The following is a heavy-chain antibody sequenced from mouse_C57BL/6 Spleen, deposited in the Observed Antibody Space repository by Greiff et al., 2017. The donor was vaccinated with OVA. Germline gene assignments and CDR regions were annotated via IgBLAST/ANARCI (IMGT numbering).Heavy chain of an antibody. CDR3: AQGGPYAMDY. CDR2: IYPRSGNT. V-gene: IGHV1-81*01. Sequence: VKLMESGAELARPGASVKLSCKASGYTFTSYGISWVKQRTGQGLEWIGEIYPRSGNTYYNEKFKGKATLTADKSSSTAYMELRSLTSEDSAVYFCAQGGPYAMDYWGQGTSVTVSS. J-gene: IGHJ4*01. CDR1: GYTFTSYG.